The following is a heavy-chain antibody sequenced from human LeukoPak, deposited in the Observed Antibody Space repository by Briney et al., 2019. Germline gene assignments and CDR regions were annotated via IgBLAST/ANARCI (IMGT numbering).Heavy chain of an antibody. CDR1: GGSISSYY. V-gene: IGHV4-59*08. Sequence: SETLSLTCTVSGGSISSYYWSWIRQPPGKGLEWIGYIYYSGSTNYNPSLKSRVTISIDTSKNQLSLKLSSVTAADTAVYSCVRHVARAFDIWGQGTKVTVSS. CDR2: IYYSGST. CDR3: VRHVARAFDI. J-gene: IGHJ3*02.